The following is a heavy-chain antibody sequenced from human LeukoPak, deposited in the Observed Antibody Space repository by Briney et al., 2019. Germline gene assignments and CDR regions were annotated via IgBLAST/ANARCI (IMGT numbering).Heavy chain of an antibody. V-gene: IGHV4-30-4*01. CDR1: GGSISSGDYY. CDR3: AKHDYGDYGRLF. Sequence: PSETLSLTCTVSGGSISSGDYYWSWIRQPPGKGLEWIGYIYYSGSTYYNPSLKSRVTISVDTSKNQFSLKLSSVTAADTAVYYCAKHDYGDYGRLFWGQGTLVTVSS. CDR2: IYYSGST. D-gene: IGHD4-17*01. J-gene: IGHJ4*02.